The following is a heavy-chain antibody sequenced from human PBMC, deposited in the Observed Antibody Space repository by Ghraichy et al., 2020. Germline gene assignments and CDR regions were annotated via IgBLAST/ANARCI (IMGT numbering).Heavy chain of an antibody. Sequence: GGSLRLSCAASGFTFSSYSMNWVRQAPGKGLEWISYIRRSSSAMYYADSVQGRFTISRDNAQNSLYLQMNSLRAEDTAVYYCTREADSGSYLDCWGQGTLVTVSS. CDR2: IRRSSSAM. V-gene: IGHV3-48*04. D-gene: IGHD6-25*01. J-gene: IGHJ4*02. CDR3: TREADSGSYLDC. CDR1: GFTFSSYS.